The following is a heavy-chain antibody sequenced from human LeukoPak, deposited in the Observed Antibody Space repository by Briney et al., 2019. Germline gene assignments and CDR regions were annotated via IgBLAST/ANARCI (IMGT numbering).Heavy chain of an antibody. V-gene: IGHV3-7*01. CDR3: ARDSAGNDY. CDR2: IKQDGSEK. J-gene: IGHJ4*02. Sequence: GGSLRLSCAASGFTFSTYWMSWVRQAPGKGLEWVANIKQDGSEKYYVDSVKGRFTISRDNAKNSLFLQMNSLRAEDTAMYYCARDSAGNDYWGQGTLVTVSS. D-gene: IGHD6-13*01. CDR1: GFTFSTYW.